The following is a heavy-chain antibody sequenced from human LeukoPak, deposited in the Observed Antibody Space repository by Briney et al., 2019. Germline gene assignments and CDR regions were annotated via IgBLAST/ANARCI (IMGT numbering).Heavy chain of an antibody. V-gene: IGHV3-49*04. CDR2: IRSKAYGGTT. CDR1: GFTFGDYA. Sequence: RSLRLSCTASGFTFGDYAMSWVRQAPGKGLEWVGFIRSKAYGGTTEYAASVKGRFTISRDDSKSIAYLQMNSLKTEDTAVYYCTRDAGVYYYDSSGYIAPDYWGQGTLVTVSS. D-gene: IGHD3-22*01. J-gene: IGHJ4*02. CDR3: TRDAGVYYYDSSGYIAPDY.